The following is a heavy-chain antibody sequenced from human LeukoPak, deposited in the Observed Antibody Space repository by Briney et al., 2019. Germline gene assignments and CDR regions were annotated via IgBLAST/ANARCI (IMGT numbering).Heavy chain of an antibody. J-gene: IGHJ4*02. D-gene: IGHD2-15*01. Sequence: GESLKISSKGSGYSFTSYWIGWVRQMPGKGLEWMGIIYPGDSDTRYSPSFQGQVTISADKSISTAYLQWSSLKASDTAMYYCARPYCSGGSCYSFSFDYWGQGTLVTVSS. CDR2: IYPGDSDT. CDR3: ARPYCSGGSCYSFSFDY. V-gene: IGHV5-51*01. CDR1: GYSFTSYW.